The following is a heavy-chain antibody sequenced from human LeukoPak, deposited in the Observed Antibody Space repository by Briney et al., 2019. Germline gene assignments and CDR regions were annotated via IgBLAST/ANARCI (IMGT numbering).Heavy chain of an antibody. CDR3: ATSARTYLGSSLDY. V-gene: IGHV3-7*01. D-gene: IGHD2-15*01. J-gene: IGHJ4*02. Sequence: GGSLRLSCAASGFTFSSYWMSWVRQAPGKGLEWVANIKQDGSEKYYVDSVKGRFTISRDNAKNTLYLQMNSLRAEDTALYYCATSARTYLGSSLDYWGQGTLVIVSS. CDR2: IKQDGSEK. CDR1: GFTFSSYW.